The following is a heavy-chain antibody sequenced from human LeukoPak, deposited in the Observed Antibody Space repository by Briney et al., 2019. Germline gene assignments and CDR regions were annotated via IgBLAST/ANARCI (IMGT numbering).Heavy chain of an antibody. V-gene: IGHV3-30*04. D-gene: IGHD4-17*01. CDR3: ARDTRIDYGDYGFLVDY. Sequence: GGSLRLSCAASRFTFSSYAMHWVRQAPGKGLEWVAVISYDGSNKYYADSVKGRFTISRDNSKNTLYLQMNSLRAEDTAVYYCARDTRIDYGDYGFLVDYWGQGTLVTVSS. CDR2: ISYDGSNK. CDR1: RFTFSSYA. J-gene: IGHJ4*02.